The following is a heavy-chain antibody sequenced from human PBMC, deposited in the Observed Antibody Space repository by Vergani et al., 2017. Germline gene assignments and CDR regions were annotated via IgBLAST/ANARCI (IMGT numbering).Heavy chain of an antibody. CDR1: GFTFSSYS. J-gene: IGHJ4*02. D-gene: IGHD2-15*01. V-gene: IGHV3-21*01. CDR2: ISSSSSYI. Sequence: EVQLVESGGGLVKPGGSLRLSCAASGFTFSSYSMNWVRQAPGKGLEWVSSISSSSSYIYYADSVKGRFTISRDNAKNSLYLQMNSLRAEDTAVYYCARGGPPVGKLFRDYWGQGTLVTVSS. CDR3: ARGGPPVGKLFRDY.